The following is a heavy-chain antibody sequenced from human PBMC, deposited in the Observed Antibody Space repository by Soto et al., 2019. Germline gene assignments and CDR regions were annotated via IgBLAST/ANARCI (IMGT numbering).Heavy chain of an antibody. V-gene: IGHV4-59*01. CDR1: GGSISSYY. CDR3: ATGLLAARPNYFDY. CDR2: IYYSGGT. Sequence: SETLSLTCTVSGGSISSYYWSWIRQPPGKGLEWIGYIYYSGGTNYNPSLKSRVTISVDTSKNQFSLKLSSVTAADTAVYYCATGLLAARPNYFDYWGQGTLVTVSS. J-gene: IGHJ4*02. D-gene: IGHD6-6*01.